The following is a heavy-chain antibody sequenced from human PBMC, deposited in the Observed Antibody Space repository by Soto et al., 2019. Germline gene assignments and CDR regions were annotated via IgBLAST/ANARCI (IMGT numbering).Heavy chain of an antibody. CDR2: IYSGGST. Sequence: GGSLRLSCAASGFTVSSNYMSWVRQAPGKGLEWVSVIYSGGSTYYADSVKGRFTISRDNSKNTLYLQMNSLRAGDTAVYYCARFTHGDYFDYWGQGTLVTVSS. D-gene: IGHD4-17*01. V-gene: IGHV3-66*01. J-gene: IGHJ4*02. CDR3: ARFTHGDYFDY. CDR1: GFTVSSNY.